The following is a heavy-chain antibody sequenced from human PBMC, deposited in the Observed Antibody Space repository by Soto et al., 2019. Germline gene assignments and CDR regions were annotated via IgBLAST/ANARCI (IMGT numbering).Heavy chain of an antibody. Sequence: QVHLVQSGAEVRKPGASVKVSCKASGYSFTSYGISWVRQAPGQGLEWMGWISTDNGNTNYAHNLQGRVSMTIDTSTSTAYMELWGLGSADTAVYYCARDVTDTSLFFYYYGMDVWGQGTTVTVSS. CDR3: ARDVTDTSLFFYYYGMDV. D-gene: IGHD2-21*01. CDR2: ISTDNGNT. J-gene: IGHJ6*02. V-gene: IGHV1-18*01. CDR1: GYSFTSYG.